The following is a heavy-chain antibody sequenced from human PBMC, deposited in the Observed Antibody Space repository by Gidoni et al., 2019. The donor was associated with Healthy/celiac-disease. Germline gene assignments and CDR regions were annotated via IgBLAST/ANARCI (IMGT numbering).Heavy chain of an antibody. Sequence: QVTLKESGPALVKPTQTLTLTCTFSGFSLSTSGMRVSWIRQTPGKALEWLARIDWDDDKFYSTSLKTRLTISKDTSKNQVVLTMTNMDPVDTATYYCARLTGYSSGWYMFDYWGQGTLVTVSS. D-gene: IGHD6-19*01. CDR3: ARLTGYSSGWYMFDY. V-gene: IGHV2-70*04. CDR1: GFSLSTSGMR. CDR2: IDWDDDK. J-gene: IGHJ4*02.